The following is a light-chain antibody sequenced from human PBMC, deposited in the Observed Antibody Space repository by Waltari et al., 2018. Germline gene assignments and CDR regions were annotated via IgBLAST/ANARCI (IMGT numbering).Light chain of an antibody. J-gene: IGLJ3*02. CDR1: SSDVGGYDS. V-gene: IGLV2-11*01. CDR2: DVT. CDR3: CSYAGSYTWV. Sequence: QSALTQPRSVSESPGQSVAISCTGTSSDVGGYDSVSWYQQHPDKAPKLIIYDVTRRPSGVPDRFSGSKSGNTASLTISGLQAEDEADYYCCSYAGSYTWVFGGGTKLTVL.